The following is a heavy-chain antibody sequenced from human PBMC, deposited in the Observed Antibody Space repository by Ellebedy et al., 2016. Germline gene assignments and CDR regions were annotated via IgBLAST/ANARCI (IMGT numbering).Heavy chain of an antibody. CDR2: INHSGST. V-gene: IGHV4-34*01. D-gene: IGHD5-18*01. Sequence: SETLSLXXTVSGGSISSYYWSWIRQPPGKGLEWIGEINHSGSTNYNPSLKSRVTISVDTSKNQFSLKLSSVTAADTAVYYCAGRDTAMPNSDYWGQGTLVTVSS. CDR3: AGRDTAMPNSDY. J-gene: IGHJ4*02. CDR1: GGSISSYY.